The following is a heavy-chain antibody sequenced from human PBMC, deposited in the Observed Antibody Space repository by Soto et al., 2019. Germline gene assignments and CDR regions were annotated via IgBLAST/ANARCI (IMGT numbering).Heavy chain of an antibody. CDR1: GFTFSSYG. CDR3: AKVATPADY. D-gene: IGHD1-1*01. Sequence: QVQLVESGGGVVQPGRSLRLSCAASGFTFSSYGMHWVRQAPGKGLEWVAVISYDGSNKYYADSVKGRFTISRDNSKNTLYLQMNSLRAEDTAVYYCAKVATPADYWGQGTLVTVSS. CDR2: ISYDGSNK. V-gene: IGHV3-30*18. J-gene: IGHJ4*02.